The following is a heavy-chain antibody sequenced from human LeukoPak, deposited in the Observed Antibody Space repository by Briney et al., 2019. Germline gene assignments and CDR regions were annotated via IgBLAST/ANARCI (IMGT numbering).Heavy chain of an antibody. J-gene: IGHJ4*02. Sequence: PGGSLRLSCAASGFTFSSNAMSWVRQAPGKGLEWVSVITGNDGSTYYADSVRGRFTISRDNSKNTLSLQMNSLRAEDTAVYYCAKDAVAPGSSGDYFDYWGQGTLVTVSS. V-gene: IGHV3-23*01. CDR3: AKDAVAPGSSGDYFDY. D-gene: IGHD3-10*01. CDR2: ITGNDGST. CDR1: GFTFSSNA.